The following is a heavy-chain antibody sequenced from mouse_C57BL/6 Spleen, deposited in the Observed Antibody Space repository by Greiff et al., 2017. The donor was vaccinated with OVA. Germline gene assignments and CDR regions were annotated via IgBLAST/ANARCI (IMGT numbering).Heavy chain of an antibody. CDR3: ARYRATVVATDYAMDY. J-gene: IGHJ4*01. V-gene: IGHV1-80*01. CDR1: GYAFSSYW. D-gene: IGHD1-1*01. CDR2: IYPGDGDT. Sequence: QVQLQQSGAELVKPGASVKISCKASGYAFSSYWMNWVKQRPGKGLEWIGQIYPGDGDTNYNGKFKGKATLTADKSSSTAYMQLSSLTSEDSAVYFCARYRATVVATDYAMDYWGQGTSVTVSS.